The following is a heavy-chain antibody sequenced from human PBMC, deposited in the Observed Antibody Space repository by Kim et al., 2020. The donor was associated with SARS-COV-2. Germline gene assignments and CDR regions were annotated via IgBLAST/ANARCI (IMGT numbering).Heavy chain of an antibody. CDR3: ATRGDSGELVHYFDY. CDR2: INHSGST. V-gene: IGHV4-34*01. CDR1: GGSFSGYY. D-gene: IGHD3-10*01. Sequence: SETLSLTCAVYGGSFSGYYWSWIRQPPGKGLEWIGEINHSGSTNYNPSLKSRVTISVDTSKNQFSLKLSSVTAADTAVYYCATRGDSGELVHYFDYWGQGTLVTVSS. J-gene: IGHJ4*02.